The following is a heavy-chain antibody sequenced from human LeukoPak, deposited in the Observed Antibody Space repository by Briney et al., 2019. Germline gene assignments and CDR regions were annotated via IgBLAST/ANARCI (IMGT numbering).Heavy chain of an antibody. CDR2: ISGSGGST. D-gene: IGHD3-9*01. V-gene: IGHV3-23*01. Sequence: PGGSLRLSCAASGFTFSSYAMSWVRQAPGKGLEWVSAISGSGGSTYYVDSVKGRFTISRDNSKNTLYLQMNSLRAEDTAVYYCAKGMHDILTGGDYYFDYWGQGTLVTVSS. J-gene: IGHJ4*02. CDR1: GFTFSSYA. CDR3: AKGMHDILTGGDYYFDY.